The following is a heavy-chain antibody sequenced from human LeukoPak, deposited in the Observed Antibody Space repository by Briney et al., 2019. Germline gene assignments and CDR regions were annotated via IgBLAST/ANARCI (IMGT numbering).Heavy chain of an antibody. V-gene: IGHV3-11*04. D-gene: IGHD3-3*01. CDR1: GFTFSDYY. CDR3: ARAAYDFWSGYDGYYYYMDV. J-gene: IGHJ6*03. Sequence: GGSLRLSCAASGFTFSDYYMSWIRQAPGKGLEWVSYISSSGSTIYYADSVKGRFTISRDNAKNSLYLQMNSLRAEDTAVYYCARAAYDFWSGYDGYYYYMDVWGKGPRSPSP. CDR2: ISSSGSTI.